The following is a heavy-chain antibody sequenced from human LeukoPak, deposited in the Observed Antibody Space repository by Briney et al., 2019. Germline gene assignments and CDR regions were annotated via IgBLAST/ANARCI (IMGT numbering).Heavy chain of an antibody. CDR1: GGSFSGYY. V-gene: IGHV4-34*01. D-gene: IGHD3-10*01. Sequence: PSETLSLACAVYGGSFSGYYWSWIRQPPGKGLEWIGEINHSGSTNYNPSLTSRVTISVDTSKNHFSLKLSSVTAADTAVYYCARDIMVRGVIKRSGMDVWGKGTTVTVSS. CDR2: INHSGST. J-gene: IGHJ6*04. CDR3: ARDIMVRGVIKRSGMDV.